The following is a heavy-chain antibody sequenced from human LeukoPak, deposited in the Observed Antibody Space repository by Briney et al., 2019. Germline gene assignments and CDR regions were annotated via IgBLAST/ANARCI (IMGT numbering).Heavy chain of an antibody. J-gene: IGHJ4*02. CDR2: LSYTGKT. CDR1: GASVNTSH. V-gene: IGHV4-59*02. D-gene: IGHD2/OR15-2a*01. CDR3: SEGYFEPFAH. Sequence: PSETLSLTCVVSGASVNTSHWNWIRQVPGKGLEWIGCLSYTGKTDYNPSLTGRVTISFGTSENQVSLKLRSVSAADTGVYYCSEGYFEPFAHWGQGARVTVSS.